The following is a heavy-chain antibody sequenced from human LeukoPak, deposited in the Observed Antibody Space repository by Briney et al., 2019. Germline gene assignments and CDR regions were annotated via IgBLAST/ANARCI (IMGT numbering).Heavy chain of an antibody. Sequence: GSSVNVSCKASGGTFSSYGVSWVRQAPGQGLEWMGRIIPISGITDNAQKFQGRVTITADKSTSTVYMELSSLRSEDTAVYYCARASSSWYGYYYYGMDVWGQGTTVTVSS. CDR2: IIPISGIT. D-gene: IGHD6-13*01. CDR3: ARASSSWYGYYYYGMDV. V-gene: IGHV1-69*04. CDR1: GGTFSSYG. J-gene: IGHJ6*02.